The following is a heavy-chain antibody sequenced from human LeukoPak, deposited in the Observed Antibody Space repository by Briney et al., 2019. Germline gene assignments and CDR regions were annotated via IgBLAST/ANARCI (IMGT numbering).Heavy chain of an antibody. J-gene: IGHJ6*03. D-gene: IGHD2-2*02. CDR3: ARLGCSSTSCYTLRYYYYYMDV. CDR1: GYNFTSYW. CDR2: IYPGDSDT. V-gene: IGHV5-51*01. Sequence: GESLKISCKGSGYNFTSYWIGWVRQLPGKGLEWMGIIYPGDSDTRYSPSFQGQVTISADKSISTAYLQWSSLKASDTAMYYCARLGCSSTSCYTLRYYYYYMDVWGKGTTVTVSS.